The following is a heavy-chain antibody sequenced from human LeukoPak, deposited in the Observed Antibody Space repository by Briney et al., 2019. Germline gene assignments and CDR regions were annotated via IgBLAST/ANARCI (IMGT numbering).Heavy chain of an antibody. J-gene: IGHJ5*02. CDR3: AGKDYGDYPNWFDP. Sequence: TSETLSLTCTVSGGSISSYYWSWIRQPPGKGLEWIGYIYYSGSTNYNPSLKSRVTISVDTSKNQFSLKLSSVTAADTAVYYCAGKDYGDYPNWFDPWGQGTLVTASS. D-gene: IGHD4-17*01. CDR2: IYYSGST. V-gene: IGHV4-59*01. CDR1: GGSISSYY.